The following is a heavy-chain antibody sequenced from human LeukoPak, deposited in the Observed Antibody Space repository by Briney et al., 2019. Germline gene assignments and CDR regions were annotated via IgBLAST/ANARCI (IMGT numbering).Heavy chain of an antibody. CDR2: IYYSGST. D-gene: IGHD1-26*01. V-gene: IGHV4-59*08. Sequence: PSETLSLTCNVSGGSISSYYWSWIRQPPGKGLEWIGYIYYSGSTNYNPSLKSRVTISVDTSKNQFSLKLSSVTAADTAVYYCARQVGSYYADYWGQGTLVTVSS. CDR3: ARQVGSYYADY. CDR1: GGSISSYY. J-gene: IGHJ4*02.